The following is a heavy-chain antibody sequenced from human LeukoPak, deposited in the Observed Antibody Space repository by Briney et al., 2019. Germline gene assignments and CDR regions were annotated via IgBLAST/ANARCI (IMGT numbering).Heavy chain of an antibody. CDR3: AKDVRRCNGACT. V-gene: IGHV3-23*01. J-gene: IGHJ5*02. CDR1: GFSFSTYS. Sequence: GGSRRLSCAAYGFSFSTYSFSWVRQAPGKGLEWVSGISASGGDTFYADSVKGRFTTSRDNSKNTLSLQMNSLRVEDTAIYYCAKDVRRCNGACTWGQGTLVTVSS. D-gene: IGHD2-8*01. CDR2: ISASGGDT.